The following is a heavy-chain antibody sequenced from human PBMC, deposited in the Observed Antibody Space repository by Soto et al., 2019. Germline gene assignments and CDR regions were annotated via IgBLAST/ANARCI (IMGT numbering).Heavy chain of an antibody. D-gene: IGHD1-1*01. CDR3: AKVLTTHTFGPLDP. J-gene: IGHJ5*02. Sequence: EVQLVESGGGLVQPGRSLRLSCAASGFTFDDYGMHWVRQAPGKGLEWVSGISWNSGSIGYADSVKGRFIISRDNAKNSLYLQMNNLRAEDTALYFCAKVLTTHTFGPLDPWGQGTVVTVSS. V-gene: IGHV3-9*01. CDR2: ISWNSGSI. CDR1: GFTFDDYG.